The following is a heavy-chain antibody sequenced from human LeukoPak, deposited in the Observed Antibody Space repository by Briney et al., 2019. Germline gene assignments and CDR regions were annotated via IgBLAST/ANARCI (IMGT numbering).Heavy chain of an antibody. D-gene: IGHD3-16*01. CDR3: ARGGGLDV. V-gene: IGHV3-21*04. CDR2: ISSSSSYV. J-gene: IGHJ6*02. CDR1: GFTFSSYS. Sequence: PGGSLRLSCAASGFTFSSYSMNWVRQAPGKGLEWVSSISSSSSYVYYADSVKGRFTISRDNAKNSLYLQMSNLRAEDTAVYFCARGGGLDVWGQGATVTVSS.